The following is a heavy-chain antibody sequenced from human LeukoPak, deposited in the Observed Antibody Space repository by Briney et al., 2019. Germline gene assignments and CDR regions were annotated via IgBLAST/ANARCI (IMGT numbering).Heavy chain of an antibody. CDR2: IYYSGST. CDR3: ARGRSGSYRKADAFDI. D-gene: IGHD1-26*01. V-gene: IGHV4-59*01. CDR1: GGSISSYY. J-gene: IGHJ3*02. Sequence: SETLSLTCTVSGGSISSYYWSWIRQPPGKGLEWIGYIYYSGSTNYNPSLKSRVTISVDTSKNQFSLKLSSVTAADTAVYYCARGRSGSYRKADAFDIWGQGTMVTVSS.